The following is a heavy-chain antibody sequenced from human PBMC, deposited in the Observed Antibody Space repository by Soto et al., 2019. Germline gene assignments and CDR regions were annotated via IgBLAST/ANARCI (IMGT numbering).Heavy chain of an antibody. CDR2: IYYSGST. D-gene: IGHD1-7*01. Sequence: SETLSLTCTVSGGSISSGGYYWSWIRQHPGKGLEWIGYIYYSGSTYYNPSLKSRVTISVDTSKNQFSLKLSSVTAADTAVYYCAGRRYNWNYGVPFDYWGQGTLVTVPQ. CDR3: AGRRYNWNYGVPFDY. CDR1: GGSISSGGYY. V-gene: IGHV4-31*03. J-gene: IGHJ4*02.